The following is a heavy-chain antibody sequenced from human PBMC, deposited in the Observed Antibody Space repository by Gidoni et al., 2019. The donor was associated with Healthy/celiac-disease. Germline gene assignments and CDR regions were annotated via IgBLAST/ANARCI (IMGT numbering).Heavy chain of an antibody. Sequence: EVQLVESGGGLVKPGGSLRLPCAASGFTFSNAWMNWVRQAPGKGLEWVGRIKSKTDGGTTDYAAPVKGRFTISRDDSKNTLYLQMNSLKTEDTAVYYCTTGGYCSGGSCPRGYYYYYMDVWGKGTTVTVSS. J-gene: IGHJ6*03. CDR3: TTGGYCSGGSCPRGYYYYYMDV. CDR1: GFTFSNAW. CDR2: IKSKTDGGTT. D-gene: IGHD2-15*01. V-gene: IGHV3-15*07.